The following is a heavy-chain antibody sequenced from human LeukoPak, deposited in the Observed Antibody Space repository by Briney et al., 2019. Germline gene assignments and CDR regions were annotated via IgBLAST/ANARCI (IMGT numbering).Heavy chain of an antibody. J-gene: IGHJ5*02. V-gene: IGHV3-48*03. D-gene: IGHD5-18*01. CDR1: GFTFSSYE. Sequence: GGTLRLSCAASGFTFSSYEMNWVRQAPGKGREWGSYISNSGSTIYYTDSVRGRFTISRDNAKNSLYLQMNSLRAEDTAVYYCARGFWGSSYNWFDPWGQGTLVTVSS. CDR2: ISNSGSTI. CDR3: ARGFWGSSYNWFDP.